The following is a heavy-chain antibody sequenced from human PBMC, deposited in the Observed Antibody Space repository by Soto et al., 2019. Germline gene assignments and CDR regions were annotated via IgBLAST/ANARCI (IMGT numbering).Heavy chain of an antibody. CDR1: GYTFTGYY. Sequence: QVQLVQSGAEVKKPGASVKVSCKASGYTFTGYYMHWVRQAPGQGLEWMGWINPNSGGTNYAQKFQGWVTMTRDTSISXXYXXXXXXXXXDTAVYYCAREREIWFGDPSDAFDIWGQGTMVTVSS. J-gene: IGHJ3*02. D-gene: IGHD3-10*01. CDR3: AREREIWFGDPSDAFDI. CDR2: INPNSGGT. V-gene: IGHV1-2*04.